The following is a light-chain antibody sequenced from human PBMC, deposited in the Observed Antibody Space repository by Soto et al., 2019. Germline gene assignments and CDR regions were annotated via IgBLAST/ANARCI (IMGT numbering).Light chain of an antibody. CDR3: GAWDDSRRGYV. CDR2: GNT. CDR1: SSNIGRNY. V-gene: IGLV1-47*02. Sequence: QSVLTQPPSASGTPGQRVTISCSGSSSNIGRNYIYWYQQLPGAAPTLLIYGNTQRPSGVPDRFSGSKSCTSVSLATSALRSEDEAAYYCGAWDDSRRGYVFGTGTKGTVL. J-gene: IGLJ1*01.